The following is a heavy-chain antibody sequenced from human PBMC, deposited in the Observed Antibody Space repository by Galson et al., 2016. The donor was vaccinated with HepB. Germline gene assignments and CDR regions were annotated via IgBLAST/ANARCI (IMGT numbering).Heavy chain of an antibody. D-gene: IGHD3-22*01. V-gene: IGHV6-1*01. J-gene: IGHJ4*02. CDR3: AASYFDSSGYAEGFDY. Sequence: ISGDSVSSSSAAWNWIRQSPSRGLEWLGRTYYRSKWYNDYALSVKSRISIDPDTSKNQFYLQLNSVTPEDTAVYYCAASYFDSSGYAEGFDYWGQGTLVTVSS. CDR1: GDSVSSSSAA. CDR2: TYYRSKWYN.